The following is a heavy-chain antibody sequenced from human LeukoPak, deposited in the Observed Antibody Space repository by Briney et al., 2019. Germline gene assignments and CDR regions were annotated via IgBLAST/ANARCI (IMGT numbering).Heavy chain of an antibody. D-gene: IGHD1-26*01. CDR3: ARAVLWGNWFDP. CDR2: IYYSGST. Sequence: SETLPLTCTVSGGSISSSSYYWGWIRQPPGKGLEWIGSIYYSGSTYYNPSLKSRVTISVDTSKNQFSLKLSSVTAADTAVYYCARAVLWGNWFDPWGQGTLVTVSS. V-gene: IGHV4-39*07. J-gene: IGHJ5*02. CDR1: GGSISSSSYY.